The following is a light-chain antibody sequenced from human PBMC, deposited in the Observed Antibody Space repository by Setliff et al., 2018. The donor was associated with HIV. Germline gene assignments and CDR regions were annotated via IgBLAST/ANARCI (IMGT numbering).Light chain of an antibody. Sequence: QSALTQPRSVSGSPGQSVTISCAGTSSDVGLYNYVSWYQQHPGKAPKLIIYDVTQRPSGVPDRFSGSKSGNTASLTISGLQAGDEADYYCCSYAAIPPDVFGTGTKVTVL. CDR2: DVT. V-gene: IGLV2-11*01. J-gene: IGLJ1*01. CDR1: SSDVGLYNY. CDR3: CSYAAIPPDV.